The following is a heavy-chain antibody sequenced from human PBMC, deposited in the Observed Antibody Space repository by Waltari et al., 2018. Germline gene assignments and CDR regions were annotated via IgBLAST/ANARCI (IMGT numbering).Heavy chain of an antibody. CDR2: INHSGST. CDR3: ARRRWLQLVDY. Sequence: QVQLQQWGAGLLKPSETLSLTCAVYGGSFSGYYWSWIRQPPGKGLEWIGEINHSGSTNYNPSLKSRVTISVDTSKNQFSLKLSSVTAADTAVYYCARRRWLQLVDYWGQGTLVTVSS. V-gene: IGHV4-34*01. CDR1: GGSFSGYY. J-gene: IGHJ4*02. D-gene: IGHD5-12*01.